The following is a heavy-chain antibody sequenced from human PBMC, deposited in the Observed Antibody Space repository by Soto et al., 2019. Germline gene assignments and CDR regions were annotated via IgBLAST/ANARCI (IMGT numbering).Heavy chain of an antibody. CDR2: IIPVLRTT. V-gene: IGHV1-69*13. J-gene: IGHJ4*02. CDR3: VRARPSHYVSSGSVNYYFEY. CDR1: GGTFNSYA. Sequence: ASLKVSCKASGGTFNSYAIHWVRQAPGQGLEWMGGIIPVLRTTNYAQTFQGRVTITADESTSTAYLELTSLRSEDTAVFYCVRARPSHYVSSGSVNYYFEYWGQGTLVSVSS. D-gene: IGHD3-22*01.